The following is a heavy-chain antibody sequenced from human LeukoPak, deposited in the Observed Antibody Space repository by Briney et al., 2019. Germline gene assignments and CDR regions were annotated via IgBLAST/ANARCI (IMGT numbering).Heavy chain of an antibody. V-gene: IGHV1-69*01. CDR2: IIPIFGTA. Sequence: SVKVSCKASGGTFSSYAISWVRQAPGQGLEWMGGIIPIFGTANYAQKFQGRVTITADESTSTAYMELSSLRSEDTAVYYCARVGGYCSSTSCYEGRNYYYGMDAWGKGTTVTVSS. J-gene: IGHJ6*04. CDR1: GGTFSSYA. D-gene: IGHD2-2*01. CDR3: ARVGGYCSSTSCYEGRNYYYGMDA.